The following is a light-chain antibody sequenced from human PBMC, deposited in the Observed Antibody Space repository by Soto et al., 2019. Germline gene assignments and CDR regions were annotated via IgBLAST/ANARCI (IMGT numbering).Light chain of an antibody. CDR1: NIGTKS. V-gene: IGLV3-21*04. Sequence: SYELTQPPSVSVAPGKTARITCGGTNIGTKSVHWYQQKPGQAPVLVIYYDSDRPSGIPERFSGSNSGNTATLTISRVEAGDEADYYCQVWDTSSDHRDVVFGGGTQLTVL. CDR3: QVWDTSSDHRDVV. CDR2: YDS. J-gene: IGLJ2*01.